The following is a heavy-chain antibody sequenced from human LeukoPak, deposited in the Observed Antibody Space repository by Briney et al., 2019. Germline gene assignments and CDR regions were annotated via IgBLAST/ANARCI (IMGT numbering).Heavy chain of an antibody. Sequence: GGSLRLSCAASGFTFSSYAVHWVRQAPGKGLEWVAVISYDGSNKYYADSVKGRFTISRDNSKNTLYLQMNSLRAEDTAVYYCARETGSAVGSTDFDYWGQGTLVTVSS. V-gene: IGHV3-30-3*01. CDR1: GFTFSSYA. D-gene: IGHD4-17*01. CDR3: ARETGSAVGSTDFDY. CDR2: ISYDGSNK. J-gene: IGHJ4*02.